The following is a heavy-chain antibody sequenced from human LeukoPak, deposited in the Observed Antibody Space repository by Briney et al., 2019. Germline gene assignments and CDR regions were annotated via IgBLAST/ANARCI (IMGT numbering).Heavy chain of an antibody. Sequence: PSETLSLTCTVSGGSISSYYWSWIRQPPGKGLEWIGYGHYSGSTNHNPSLKSRVTISVDTSKSQFSLKLSSVTAADTAGYYCARSLGASPWFDPWGQRTLVTVST. CDR2: GHYSGST. CDR1: GGSISSYY. D-gene: IGHD1-26*01. J-gene: IGHJ5*02. CDR3: ARSLGASPWFDP. V-gene: IGHV4-59*01.